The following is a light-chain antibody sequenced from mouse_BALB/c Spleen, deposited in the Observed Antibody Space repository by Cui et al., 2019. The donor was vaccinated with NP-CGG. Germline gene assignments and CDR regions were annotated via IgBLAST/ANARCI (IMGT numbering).Light chain of an antibody. CDR1: TGAGPTSNH. V-gene: IGLV1*01. CDR2: GTN. Sequence: QAVVTQESALTTSPGETVTLTCRSSTGAGPTSNHAHWVQEKPDHLFTGLIGGTNNRAPGVPARFSGSLIGDKAALTITGAQTEDEAIYFCALWYSNHWVFGGGTKLTVL. CDR3: ALWYSNHWV. J-gene: IGLJ1*01.